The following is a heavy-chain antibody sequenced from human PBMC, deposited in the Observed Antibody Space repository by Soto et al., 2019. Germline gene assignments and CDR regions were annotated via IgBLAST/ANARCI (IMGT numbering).Heavy chain of an antibody. Sequence: QLQLQESGPGLVKPSQTLSLTCTVSGHSIGTGNYYWSWIRQLPGKGLEWIGYFFYSGTTYYMPSLQSRVSISVDRSEHQLSLTLNSVTAADKAVYYCARSYGGSRGGAFDIWGQGKMVSVSS. CDR1: GHSIGTGNYY. D-gene: IGHD2-15*01. CDR2: FFYSGTT. V-gene: IGHV4-30-4*08. J-gene: IGHJ3*02. CDR3: ARSYGGSRGGAFDI.